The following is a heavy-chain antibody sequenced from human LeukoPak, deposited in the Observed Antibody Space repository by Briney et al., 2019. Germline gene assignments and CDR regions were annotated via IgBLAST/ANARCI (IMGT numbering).Heavy chain of an antibody. CDR2: VWSGGSRN. D-gene: IGHD2-8*01. CDR3: AKESNGLDI. Sequence: PGGSLRLSCAASGFTFSGYPIHWVRQAPGKGLEWVAIVWSGGSRNTYADSVKGRFTISRDNSKNTLYLQMNSLRVEDTAIYYCAKESNGLDIWGRGTMVIVTS. J-gene: IGHJ3*02. CDR1: GFTFSGYP. V-gene: IGHV3-30*02.